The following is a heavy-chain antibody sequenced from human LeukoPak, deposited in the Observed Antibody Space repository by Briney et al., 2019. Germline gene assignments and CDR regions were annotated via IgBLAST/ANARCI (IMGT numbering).Heavy chain of an antibody. CDR1: GFTFSSYG. CDR3: AKGSGWEVSYYYYYMDV. J-gene: IGHJ6*03. Sequence: GGSLRLSCAASGFTFSSYGMHWVRQAPGKGLEWVAFIRYDGSNKYYADSVKGRFTISRDNSKNTLYLQMNSLRAEDTAVYYCAKGSGWEVSYYYYYMDVWGKGTTVTISS. V-gene: IGHV3-30*02. CDR2: IRYDGSNK. D-gene: IGHD1-26*01.